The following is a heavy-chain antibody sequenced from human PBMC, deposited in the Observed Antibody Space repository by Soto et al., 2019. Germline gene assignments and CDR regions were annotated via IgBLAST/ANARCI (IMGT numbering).Heavy chain of an antibody. CDR3: AHRRKDSGSHNAFDV. CDR2: IYWDDDD. CDR1: GFSLNTYGVG. V-gene: IGHV2-5*02. D-gene: IGHD3-22*01. J-gene: IGHJ3*01. Sequence: QITLKESGPTVVKPTQTLTLTCTLSGFSLNTYGVGVAWIRQPPGKALEWLALIYWDDDDRYSPSLRSRLIITKDTSKNQVVLTITNMDPMDTATYYCAHRRKDSGSHNAFDVWGQGTMVTVSS.